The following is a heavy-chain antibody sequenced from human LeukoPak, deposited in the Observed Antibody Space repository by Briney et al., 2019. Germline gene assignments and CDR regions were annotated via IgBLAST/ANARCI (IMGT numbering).Heavy chain of an antibody. CDR3: ARSSGHSYGDFDY. V-gene: IGHV4-30-4*02. CDR2: IYYSGST. CDR1: GGSISSGDYY. Sequence: SETLSLTCTVSGGSISSGDYYWSWIRQPPGKGLEWIEYIYYSGSTYYNPSLKSRVTISVDTSNNQFSLKLSSVTAADTAVYYCARSSGHSYGDFDYWGQGNLVTVSS. J-gene: IGHJ4*02. D-gene: IGHD5-18*01.